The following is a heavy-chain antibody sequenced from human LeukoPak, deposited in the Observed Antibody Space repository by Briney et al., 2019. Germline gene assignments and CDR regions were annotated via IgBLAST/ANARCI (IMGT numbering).Heavy chain of an antibody. CDR1: GFSFSRYW. J-gene: IGHJ3*02. Sequence: GGSLRLSCAASGFSFSRYWIHWVRQAPGKGLEWVSRINPDGSTTTYADSVKGRFTISRDNAKNSLSLQMNSLRAEDTAVYFCARDVGTGWYYAFDIWGQGTLVTVSS. CDR2: INPDGSTT. V-gene: IGHV3-74*01. CDR3: ARDVGTGWYYAFDI. D-gene: IGHD6-19*01.